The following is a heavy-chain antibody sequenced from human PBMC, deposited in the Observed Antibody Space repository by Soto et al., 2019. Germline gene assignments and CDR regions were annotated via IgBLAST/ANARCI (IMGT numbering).Heavy chain of an antibody. D-gene: IGHD3-10*01. V-gene: IGHV1-18*01. Sequence: QWVQSGAEVKQPGASVMVSCKASGYIFSNYGITWVRQAPGQGLEWMGWISGYNGNTDYAQKCRGRVTMTTETSKSTAYMELRSLRSDDTAVYYCARDWGRGQFLTNKDYWGQGTLVTVSS. CDR1: GYIFSNYG. CDR3: ARDWGRGQFLTNKDY. J-gene: IGHJ4*02. CDR2: ISGYNGNT.